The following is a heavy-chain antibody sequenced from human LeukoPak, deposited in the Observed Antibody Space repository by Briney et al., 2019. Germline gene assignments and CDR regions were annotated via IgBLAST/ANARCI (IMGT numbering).Heavy chain of an antibody. CDR2: IRCNGRRT. Sequence: PGGSLRLSCAASGFTFRSYGMHWVRQAPGKGLDYVSAIRCNGRRTYYANSVKGRFTISRDNSRNTLYLQMGSLRAEDMAVYSCVRGGSGWYYLDYWGQGTLVTVSS. D-gene: IGHD6-19*01. CDR3: VRGGSGWYYLDY. CDR1: GFTFRSYG. V-gene: IGHV3-64*01. J-gene: IGHJ4*02.